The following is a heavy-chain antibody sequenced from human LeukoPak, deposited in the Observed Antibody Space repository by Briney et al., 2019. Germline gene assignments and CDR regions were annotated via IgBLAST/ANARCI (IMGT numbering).Heavy chain of an antibody. CDR3: ARLRDIVVVPAAFLDY. J-gene: IGHJ4*02. D-gene: IGHD2-2*01. Sequence: ASVKVSCKASGYTFTSYGISWVRQAPGQGLEWMGWISAYNGNTNYAQKLQGRVTMTTDTSTSTAYKELRSLRSDDTAVYYCARLRDIVVVPAAFLDYWGQGTLVTVSS. CDR2: ISAYNGNT. CDR1: GYTFTSYG. V-gene: IGHV1-18*04.